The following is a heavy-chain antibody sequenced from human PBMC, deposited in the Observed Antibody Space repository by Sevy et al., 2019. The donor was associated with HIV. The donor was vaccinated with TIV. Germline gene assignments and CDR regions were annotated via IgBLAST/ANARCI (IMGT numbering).Heavy chain of an antibody. CDR3: ARGCRSGGSCPTSY. V-gene: IGHV1-8*01. D-gene: IGHD2-15*01. Sequence: APVKVSCKASGYTFTSYDINWVRQATGQGLEWMGWMNPNSGNTGYAQKFQGRVTMTRNTSISTAYMELSSLRSEDTAVYYCARGCRSGGSCPTSYWGQGTPVTVSS. J-gene: IGHJ4*02. CDR2: MNPNSGNT. CDR1: GYTFTSYD.